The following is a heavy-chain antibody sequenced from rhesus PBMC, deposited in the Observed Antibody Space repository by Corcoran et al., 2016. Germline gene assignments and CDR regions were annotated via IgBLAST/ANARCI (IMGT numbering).Heavy chain of an antibody. J-gene: IGHJ4*01. V-gene: IGHV4-127*01. CDR2: VGSNRGGN. CDR1: GYSINSGYG. D-gene: IGHD4-17*01. CDR3: ARDMVKKGGFDY. Sequence: QVQLQESGPGLVKPSETLSLTCAVSGYSINSGYGWSWIRQPPGKGREWNGYVGSNRGGNNSNPTLKSRVTISKDTSKSPFSLKLSSVTAADTAVYYCARDMVKKGGFDYWGQGVLVTVSS.